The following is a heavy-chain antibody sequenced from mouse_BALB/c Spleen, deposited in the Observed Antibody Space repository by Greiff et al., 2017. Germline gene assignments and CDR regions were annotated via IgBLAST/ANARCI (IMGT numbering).Heavy chain of an antibody. Sequence: EVKLVESGGGLVKPGGSLKLSCAASGFTFSSYTMSWVRQTPEKRLEWVATISSGGSYTYYPDSVKGRFTISRDNAKHTLYLQISSLKSEDTAIYYCTRDPAGDWYFDVWGAGTTVTVSS. CDR2: ISSGGSYT. CDR3: TRDPAGDWYFDV. CDR1: GFTFSSYT. D-gene: IGHD1-2*01. J-gene: IGHJ1*01. V-gene: IGHV5-6-4*01.